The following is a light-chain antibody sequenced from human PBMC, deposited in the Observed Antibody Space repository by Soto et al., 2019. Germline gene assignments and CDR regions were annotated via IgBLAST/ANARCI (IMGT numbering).Light chain of an antibody. CDR3: QQYNSYRT. V-gene: IGKV1-5*03. CDR2: KAS. Sequence: DIQMTQSPSTLSASLGDRVTITCRASQSISSWLAWYQRKPGKAPKLLIRKASTLESGVPSRFSGSASGTEFTLTISSLQPDDFATYYCQQYNSYRTFGQGTKVEI. J-gene: IGKJ1*01. CDR1: QSISSW.